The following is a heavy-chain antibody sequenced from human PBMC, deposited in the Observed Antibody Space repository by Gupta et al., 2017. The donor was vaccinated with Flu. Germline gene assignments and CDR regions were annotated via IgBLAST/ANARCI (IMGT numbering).Heavy chain of an antibody. Sequence: EVQLLESGGGLVQPGGSLRLSCAASGFTFSSYAMSWVRQAPGKGLEWVSAISGSGGSTYYADSVKGRFTISRDNSKNTLYLQMNSLRAEDTAVYYCAKLGYCSSTSCYAFDIWGQGTMVTVSS. CDR2: ISGSGGST. V-gene: IGHV3-23*01. J-gene: IGHJ3*02. CDR3: AKLGYCSSTSCYAFDI. CDR1: GFTFSSYA. D-gene: IGHD2-2*01.